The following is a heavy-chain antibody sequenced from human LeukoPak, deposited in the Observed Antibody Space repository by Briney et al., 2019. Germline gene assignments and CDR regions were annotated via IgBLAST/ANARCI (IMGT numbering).Heavy chain of an antibody. V-gene: IGHV3-30*02. Sequence: GGSLRLSCAAPGFTFSSYGMHWVRQAPGKGLKWVAFIRYDGSNKYYADSVKGRFTISRDNSKNTLYLQMNSLRAEDTAVYYCAKELTPRGYYYDSSGKFDYWGQGTLVTVSS. J-gene: IGHJ4*02. D-gene: IGHD3-22*01. CDR3: AKELTPRGYYYDSSGKFDY. CDR2: IRYDGSNK. CDR1: GFTFSSYG.